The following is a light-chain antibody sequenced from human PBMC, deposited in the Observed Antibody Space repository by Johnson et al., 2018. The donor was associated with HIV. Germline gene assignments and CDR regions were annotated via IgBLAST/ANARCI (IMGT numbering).Light chain of an antibody. CDR2: EKN. CDR1: TSNIGNNY. Sequence: QSVLTQPPSVSAAPGQKVTISCSGSTSNIGNNYVSWYQQLPGTAPKLLIYEKNKRPSGIPDRFSASKSGTSAPLVITGLQPGDEADYYCGIWETSLSAGLLYVFGPGTKVTVL. CDR3: GIWETSLSAGLLYV. J-gene: IGLJ1*01. V-gene: IGLV1-51*02.